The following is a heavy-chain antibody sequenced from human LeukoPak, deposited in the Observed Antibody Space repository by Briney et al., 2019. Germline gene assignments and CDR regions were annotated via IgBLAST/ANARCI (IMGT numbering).Heavy chain of an antibody. CDR1: AFPFDDYG. V-gene: IGHV3-43*02. Sequence: GGSLRLSCAASAFPFDDYGMHWVRQAPGKGLEWVSLISGDGGTTFYSDSVKGRFTISRDNSKNSLYLQMNSLGTEDTALYYCAKPIRYFDHEAFDVWGQGTLVTVSS. CDR2: ISGDGGTT. J-gene: IGHJ3*01. CDR3: AKPIRYFDHEAFDV. D-gene: IGHD3-9*01.